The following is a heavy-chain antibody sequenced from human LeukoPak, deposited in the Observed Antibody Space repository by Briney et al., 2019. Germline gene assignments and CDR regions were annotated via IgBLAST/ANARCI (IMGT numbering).Heavy chain of an antibody. J-gene: IGHJ4*02. V-gene: IGHV4-59*01. CDR2: IYYSGST. Sequence: SETLSLTCTVSGVSISTYYWIWIRQPTGKGLEWIGYIYYSGSTNYNPSLKSRVTTSVDTSKNQFSLKLSSVAAADTAVYYCARDTGTVVDYWGQGTLVTVSS. D-gene: IGHD4-23*01. CDR1: GVSISTYY. CDR3: ARDTGTVVDY.